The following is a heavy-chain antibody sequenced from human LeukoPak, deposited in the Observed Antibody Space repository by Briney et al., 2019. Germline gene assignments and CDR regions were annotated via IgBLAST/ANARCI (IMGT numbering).Heavy chain of an antibody. CDR3: AQTSAAVVAEEDRFDP. Sequence: ESGPTLVNPTQTLTLTCTFSGFSLTTSGVGVAWIRQPPGKALEWLALIYWDDDKRYSPSLKSRLTITKATSKNQVVLTMANMDPVDTATYYCAQTSAAVVAEEDRFDPWGQGTLVTVSS. CDR2: IYWDDDK. D-gene: IGHD2-15*01. J-gene: IGHJ5*02. CDR1: GFSLTTSGVG. V-gene: IGHV2-5*02.